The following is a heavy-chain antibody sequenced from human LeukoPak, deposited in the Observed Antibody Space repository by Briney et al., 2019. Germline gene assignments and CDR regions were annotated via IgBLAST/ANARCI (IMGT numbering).Heavy chain of an antibody. CDR3: ARGPPNWGFGY. V-gene: IGHV1-8*01. Sequence: SVKVSCKASGDTFTNYDINWVRQATGQGLEWMGWMSPSSGHTGYAQKFQGRVTMTRSTSISTAYMELSSLRSEDTAVYYCARGPPNWGFGYWGQGTLVTVSS. CDR2: MSPSSGHT. D-gene: IGHD7-27*01. CDR1: GDTFTNYD. J-gene: IGHJ4*02.